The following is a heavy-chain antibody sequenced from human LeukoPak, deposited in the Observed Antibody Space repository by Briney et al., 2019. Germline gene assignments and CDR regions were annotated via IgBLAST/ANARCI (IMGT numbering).Heavy chain of an antibody. CDR3: AKKTWTDDAFDV. D-gene: IGHD1-1*01. CDR2: ISSSGSTI. V-gene: IGHV3-48*03. CDR1: GFTFSSYE. J-gene: IGHJ3*01. Sequence: GGSLRLSCAASGFTFSSYEMNWVRQAPGKGLEWVSYISSSGSTIYYADSVKGRFTISRDNAKNSLYLQMNSLRAEDTAVYYCAKKTWTDDAFDVWGQGTMVTVSS.